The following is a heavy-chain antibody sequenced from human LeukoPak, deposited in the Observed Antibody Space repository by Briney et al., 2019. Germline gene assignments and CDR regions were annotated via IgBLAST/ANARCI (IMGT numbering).Heavy chain of an antibody. D-gene: IGHD4-17*01. V-gene: IGHV4-38-2*01. Sequence: SETLSLTCAVSGYSISSGYYWGWIRQPPGKGLEWIGSIYHSGSTYYNPSLKSRVTISVNTSKNQFSLKLSSVTAADTAVYYCVRRNGDYGDAFDIWGQGTMVTVSS. J-gene: IGHJ3*02. CDR1: GYSISSGYY. CDR2: IYHSGST. CDR3: VRRNGDYGDAFDI.